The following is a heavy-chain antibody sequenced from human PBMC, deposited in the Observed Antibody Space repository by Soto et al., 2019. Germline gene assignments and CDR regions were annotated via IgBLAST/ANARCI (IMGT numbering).Heavy chain of an antibody. V-gene: IGHV4-39*01. CDR3: ARRTGYGLRWSYFDY. D-gene: IGHD3-9*01. J-gene: IGHJ4*02. CDR2: IHSSGST. Sequence: QKLLQDSGPGLVKPSETLSLICTVSGTSITSTSYHWGWIRQSPGKGLEWIGTIHSSGSTNYNPSLVGRVTISLDTSKGQFSLNLISVTAADTAVYFCARRTGYGLRWSYFDYWGQGTLVTVSS. CDR1: GTSITSTSYH.